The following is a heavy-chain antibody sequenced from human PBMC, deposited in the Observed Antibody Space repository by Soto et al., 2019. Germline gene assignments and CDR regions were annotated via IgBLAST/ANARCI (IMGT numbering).Heavy chain of an antibody. CDR3: ASCFSTSCPLDY. D-gene: IGHD2-2*01. CDR1: GYIFTNYW. CDR2: IDPSDSNI. J-gene: IGHJ4*02. V-gene: IGHV5-10-1*01. Sequence: GESLKISCKGSGYIFTNYWISWVRQKPGQGLEWVGMIDPSDSNINYSPSFQGHVTVSADKSIATAYLQWSSLKASDTAMYYCASCFSTSCPLDYWGQGTLVTVSS.